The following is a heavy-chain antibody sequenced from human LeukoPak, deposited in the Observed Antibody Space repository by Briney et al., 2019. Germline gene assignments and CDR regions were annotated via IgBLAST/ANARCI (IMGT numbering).Heavy chain of an antibody. D-gene: IGHD2-2*01. V-gene: IGHV1-2*02. Sequence: ASVKVSCKASGYTFTGYYMHWVRQAPGQGLEWMGWINPNSGGTNYAQKFQGRVTMTRDTSINTAYMELSRLRSDDTAVYYCAREDIVVVPAAIQLNYYYYMDVWGKGTTVTISS. CDR2: INPNSGGT. J-gene: IGHJ6*03. CDR1: GYTFTGYY. CDR3: AREDIVVVPAAIQLNYYYYMDV.